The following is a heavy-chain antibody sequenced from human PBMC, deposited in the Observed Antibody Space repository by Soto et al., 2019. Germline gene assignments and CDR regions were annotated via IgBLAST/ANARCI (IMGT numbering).Heavy chain of an antibody. D-gene: IGHD5-18*01. Sequence: GGSLRLSCTASGFTFGDYAMSWFRQAPGKGLEWVGFIRSKAYGGTTEYAASVKGRFTISRDDSKSIAYLQMNSLKTEDTAVYYCTRDWGRDTAMAAFDYWGQGTLVTVSS. V-gene: IGHV3-49*03. J-gene: IGHJ4*02. CDR1: GFTFGDYA. CDR2: IRSKAYGGTT. CDR3: TRDWGRDTAMAAFDY.